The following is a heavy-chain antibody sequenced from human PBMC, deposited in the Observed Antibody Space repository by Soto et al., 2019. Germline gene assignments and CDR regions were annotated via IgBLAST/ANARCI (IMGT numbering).Heavy chain of an antibody. CDR3: TTEMYDFWSGAQYYFDY. Sequence: GGSLRLSCAASGFTFSNAWMSWVRQAPGKGLEWVGRIKSKTDGGTTDYAAPVKGRFTISRDDSKNTLYLQMNSLKTEDTAVYYCTTEMYDFWSGAQYYFDYWGQGTLVTVSS. CDR2: IKSKTDGGTT. J-gene: IGHJ4*02. CDR1: GFTFSNAW. V-gene: IGHV3-15*01. D-gene: IGHD3-3*01.